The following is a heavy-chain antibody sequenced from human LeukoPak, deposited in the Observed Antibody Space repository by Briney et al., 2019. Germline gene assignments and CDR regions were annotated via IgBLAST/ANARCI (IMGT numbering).Heavy chain of an antibody. Sequence: GASVKVSCKASGYTFTSFGITWVRQAPGQGLEWVGWSSVSNGNTKYAQKFQGRVAMTTDTSTSTAYMELSSLRSDDTAVYYCARVNSPYYNILTGYFYWGQGTLVTVSS. CDR1: GYTFTSFG. CDR2: SSVSNGNT. V-gene: IGHV1-18*01. D-gene: IGHD3-9*01. J-gene: IGHJ4*02. CDR3: ARVNSPYYNILTGYFY.